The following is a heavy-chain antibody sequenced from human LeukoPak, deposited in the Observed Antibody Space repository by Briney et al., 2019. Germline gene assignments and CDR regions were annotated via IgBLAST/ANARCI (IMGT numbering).Heavy chain of an antibody. D-gene: IGHD3-22*01. CDR3: ARESSSYFY. CDR1: GFNFSSYS. V-gene: IGHV3-21*01. J-gene: IGHJ4*02. CDR2: ISSSSSFR. Sequence: PGGALRLSCAACGFNFSSYSMNWVRQAPWKGLEWVSSISSSSSFRYYADSVKGRFTISRDNAKNSLYLQMNSLRAEDTAVYYCARESSSYFYWGQGTLVTVSS.